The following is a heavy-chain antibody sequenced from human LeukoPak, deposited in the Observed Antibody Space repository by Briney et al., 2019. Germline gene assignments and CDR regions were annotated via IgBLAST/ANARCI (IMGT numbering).Heavy chain of an antibody. Sequence: PGGSLRLSCVASGFTFSRSPMTWVRQGPGKGLEWVSSISDDGYTTYYADSVKGRFTVSRDNSRDTLYVQMNSLRDEDTALYFCARAATLHSFYMDVWGKGTTVTISS. V-gene: IGHV3-23*01. D-gene: IGHD2-15*01. CDR2: ISDDGYTT. CDR3: ARAATLHSFYMDV. CDR1: GFTFSRSP. J-gene: IGHJ6*03.